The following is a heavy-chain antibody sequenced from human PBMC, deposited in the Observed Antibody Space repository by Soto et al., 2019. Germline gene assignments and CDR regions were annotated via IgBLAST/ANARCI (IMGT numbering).Heavy chain of an antibody. CDR3: ARDYYRFNSGYGFSMDV. D-gene: IGHD5-12*01. CDR1: GFTFSSYA. J-gene: IGHJ6*02. CDR2: ISYDGSNK. V-gene: IGHV3-30-3*01. Sequence: QVQLVESGGGVVQPGRSLRLSCAASGFTFSSYAMHWVRQAPGKGLEWVAVISYDGSNKYYADSVKGRFTISRDNSKNTLYLQMNRLRAVDTAVYYCARDYYRFNSGYGFSMDVWGQGTTVTVSS.